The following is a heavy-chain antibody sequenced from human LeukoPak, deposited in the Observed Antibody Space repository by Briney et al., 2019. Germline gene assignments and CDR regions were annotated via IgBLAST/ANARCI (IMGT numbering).Heavy chain of an antibody. CDR1: GYTFTGYY. CDR2: INPNSGGT. J-gene: IGHJ5*02. Sequence: ASVNVSCKASGYTFTGYYMHWVRQAPGQGLEWMGWINPNSGGTNYAQKFQGRVTMTTDTSISTAYMELSRLRSDDTAVYYCARVLAVSRCRWFDPWGQGTVVTVSS. CDR3: ARVLAVSRCRWFDP. V-gene: IGHV1-2*02. D-gene: IGHD2-8*01.